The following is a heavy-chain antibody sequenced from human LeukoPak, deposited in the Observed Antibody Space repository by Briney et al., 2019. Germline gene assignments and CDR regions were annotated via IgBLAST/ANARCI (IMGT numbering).Heavy chain of an antibody. V-gene: IGHV3-23*01. J-gene: IGHJ6*03. CDR2: ISANGGST. D-gene: IGHD2-2*01. CDR1: VMPFISYT. CDR3: ARMPSIEIYYFYYMDV. Sequence: GGSLRLSCERPVMPFISYTINLVRQAPGKGLVWGSDISANGGSTYYGDSGKGRFTTSRHNSKNTVFLQLKSLRVEGTAIYYCARMPSIEIYYFYYMDVWGKGTTVIVP.